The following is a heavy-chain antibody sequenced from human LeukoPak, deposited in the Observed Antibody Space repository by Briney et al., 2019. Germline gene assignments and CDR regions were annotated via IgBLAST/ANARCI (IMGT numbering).Heavy chain of an antibody. J-gene: IGHJ4*02. D-gene: IGHD2-2*01. CDR2: ISYDGSNK. V-gene: IGHV3-30-3*01. CDR3: ARGANIVVVPAATEIAAAGNDY. CDR1: GFTFSSYA. Sequence: GGSLRLSCAASGFTFSSYAMHWVRQAPGKGLEWVAVISYDGSNKYYADSVKGRFTISRDNSKNTLYLQMNSLRAEDTAVYYCARGANIVVVPAATEIAAAGNDYWGQGTLVTVSS.